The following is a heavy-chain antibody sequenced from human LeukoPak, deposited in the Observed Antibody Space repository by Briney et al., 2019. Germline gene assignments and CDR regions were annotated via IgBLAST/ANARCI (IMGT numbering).Heavy chain of an antibody. CDR3: ARGRAAAGYYYYGMDV. D-gene: IGHD6-13*01. Sequence: GGSLRLSCAASRFTFSNFWMTWVRQAPGKGLEWVANIKQDGSGKYYVDSVKGRFTISRDNAKNSLYLQMNSLRAEDTAVYYCARGRAAAGYYYYGMDVWGQGTTVTVSS. J-gene: IGHJ6*02. V-gene: IGHV3-7*05. CDR1: RFTFSNFW. CDR2: IKQDGSGK.